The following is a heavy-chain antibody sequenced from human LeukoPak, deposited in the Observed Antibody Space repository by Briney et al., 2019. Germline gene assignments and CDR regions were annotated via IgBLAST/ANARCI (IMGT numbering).Heavy chain of an antibody. J-gene: IGHJ6*03. Sequence: PGGSLRLSCAASGFTFNNYWMTWVRLAPGKGLEWVANIKQDGSETYYVDSVKGRFTISRDNAKNSLYLQMNSLRAEDTSVYYCARDRGRYYMDVWGKGTTVTISS. V-gene: IGHV3-7*01. CDR2: IKQDGSET. CDR3: ARDRGRYYMDV. CDR1: GFTFNNYW. D-gene: IGHD6-25*01.